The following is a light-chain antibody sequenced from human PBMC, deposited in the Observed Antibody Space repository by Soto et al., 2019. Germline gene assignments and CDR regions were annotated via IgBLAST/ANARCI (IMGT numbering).Light chain of an antibody. CDR1: RSGVGSYNL. V-gene: IGLV2-23*01. CDR2: EGS. J-gene: IGLJ3*02. CDR3: CSYAVRSTLV. Sequence: QSALTQPASVSGSPGQSITISCTGSRSGVGSYNLVSWHQQYPGKAPKLMIYEGSKRPSGVSNRFSGSKSGNTASLTISGLQAEDEADYYCCSYAVRSTLVFGGGTKVTVL.